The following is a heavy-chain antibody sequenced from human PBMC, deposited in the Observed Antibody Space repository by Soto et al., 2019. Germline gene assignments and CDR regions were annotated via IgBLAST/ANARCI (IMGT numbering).Heavy chain of an antibody. J-gene: IGHJ4*02. V-gene: IGHV1-18*04. CDR3: ARWSGSGFDY. CDR1: GYTFTSYG. D-gene: IGHD3-10*01. CDR2: ISAYNGNT. Sequence: ASVKVSCKASGYTFTSYGISWVRQAPGQGLEWMGWISAYNGNTNYAQKLQGHVTISADKSISTAYLQWSSLKASDTAMYYCARWSGSGFDYWGQGTLVTVSS.